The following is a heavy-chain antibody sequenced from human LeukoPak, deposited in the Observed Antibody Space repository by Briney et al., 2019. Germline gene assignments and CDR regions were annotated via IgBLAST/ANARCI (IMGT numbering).Heavy chain of an antibody. CDR1: GGSFSGYY. D-gene: IGHD6-19*01. CDR2: INHSGST. Sequence: PSEALSLTCAVYGGSFSGYYWSRIRQPPGKGVEWIGEINHSGSTNYNPSLKSRVTISVDTSKNQFSLKLSSVTAADTAVYYCARGGSGWYGRVGDYWGQGTLVTVSS. J-gene: IGHJ4*02. V-gene: IGHV4-34*01. CDR3: ARGGSGWYGRVGDY.